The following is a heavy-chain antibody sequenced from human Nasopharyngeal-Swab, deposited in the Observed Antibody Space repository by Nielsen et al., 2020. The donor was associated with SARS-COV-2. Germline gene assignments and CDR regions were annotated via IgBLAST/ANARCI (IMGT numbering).Heavy chain of an antibody. J-gene: IGHJ3*02. V-gene: IGHV1-3*01. CDR1: GYTFTSYA. D-gene: IGHD3-22*01. Sequence: ASVKVSCKASGYTFTSYAMHWVRQAPGQRLEWMGWINAGNGNTKYSQKFQGRVTITRDTSASTAYMELSSLRSEDTAVYYCARVRYYYDSSGYYHPRSESGFTDAFDIWGQGTMVPVSS. CDR3: ARVRYYYDSSGYYHPRSESGFTDAFDI. CDR2: INAGNGNT.